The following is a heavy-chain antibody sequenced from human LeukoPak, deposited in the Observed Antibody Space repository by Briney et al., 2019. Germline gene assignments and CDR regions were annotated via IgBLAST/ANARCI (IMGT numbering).Heavy chain of an antibody. D-gene: IGHD4-17*01. J-gene: IGHJ3*02. V-gene: IGHV3-9*03. CDR1: GFTFDDYA. CDR3: AKGKYGDYGAFDI. CDR2: ISWNSGSI. Sequence: GRSLRLSCAASGFTFDDYAMHWVRQAPGKGLEWVSGISWNSGSIGYADSVKGRFTISRDNAKNSLYLQMNSLRAEDMALYYCAKGKYGDYGAFDIWGQGTMVTVSS.